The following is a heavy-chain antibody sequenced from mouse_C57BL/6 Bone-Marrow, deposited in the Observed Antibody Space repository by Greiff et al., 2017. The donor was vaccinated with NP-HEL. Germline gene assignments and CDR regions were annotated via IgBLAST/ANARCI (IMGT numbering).Heavy chain of an antibody. J-gene: IGHJ3*01. Sequence: QVQLQQPGAELVKPGASVKMSCKASGYTFTSYWITWVKQRPGQGLEWIGDIYPGSGSTNYNEKFKSKATLTVDTSSSTAYMQLSSLTSEDSAVYYCAREGGNYEKGFAYWGQGTLVTVSA. V-gene: IGHV1-55*01. CDR1: GYTFTSYW. CDR2: IYPGSGST. CDR3: AREGGNYEKGFAY. D-gene: IGHD2-1*01.